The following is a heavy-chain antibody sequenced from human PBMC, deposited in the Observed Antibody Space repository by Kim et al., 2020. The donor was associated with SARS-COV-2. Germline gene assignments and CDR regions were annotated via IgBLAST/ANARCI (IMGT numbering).Heavy chain of an antibody. CDR2: INPNTGAT. CDR1: GYTFTDYY. CDR3: ARDLFTDNYGPGNDPFDI. V-gene: IGHV1-2*02. J-gene: IGHJ3*02. D-gene: IGHD3-10*01. Sequence: ASVKVSCRASGYTFTDYYIEWVRQAPGQGLEWMGWINPNTGATNYAQKFQGRVTMTRDTSIGTAYMELSRLGSDDTAVYYCARDLFTDNYGPGNDPFDIWGQGTKVTVS.